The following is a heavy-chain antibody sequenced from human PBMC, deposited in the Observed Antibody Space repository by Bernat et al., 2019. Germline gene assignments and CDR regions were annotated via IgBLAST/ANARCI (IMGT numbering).Heavy chain of an antibody. CDR3: AGWGNSGYDIYYYYGMDV. D-gene: IGHD5-12*01. J-gene: IGHJ6*02. CDR1: GGTFSSYT. Sequence: QVQLVQSGAEVKKPGSSVKVSCKASGGTFSSYTISWVRQAPGQGLEWMGRIIPILGIANYAQKFQGRVTITADKSTSTAYMELSSLRSEDTAVYYCAGWGNSGYDIYYYYGMDVWGQGTTVTVSS. V-gene: IGHV1-69*02. CDR2: IIPILGIA.